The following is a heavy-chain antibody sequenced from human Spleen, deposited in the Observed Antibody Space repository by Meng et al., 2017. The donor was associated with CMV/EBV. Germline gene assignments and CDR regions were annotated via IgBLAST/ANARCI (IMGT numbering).Heavy chain of an antibody. D-gene: IGHD3-10*01. CDR3: ARVLYYGSGSRMDV. V-gene: IGHV3-20*04. CDR1: GFTFDDYG. J-gene: IGHJ6*02. Sequence: GGSLRLSCAASGFTFDDYGMSWVRQAPGKGLEWVSGINWNGGSTGYADSVKGRFTISRDNAKNSLYLQMNSLRAEDTALYYCARVLYYGSGSRMDVWGQGTTVTVSS. CDR2: INWNGGST.